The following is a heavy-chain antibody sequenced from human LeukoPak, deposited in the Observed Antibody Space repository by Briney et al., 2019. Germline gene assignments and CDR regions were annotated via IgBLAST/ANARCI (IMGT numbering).Heavy chain of an antibody. CDR3: ARRGSSGYFFDS. V-gene: IGHV3-11*04. CDR2: ISSSGSTI. CDR1: GFTFSDYY. D-gene: IGHD3-22*01. Sequence: TGGSLRLSCAASGFTFSDYYMSWIRQAPGKGLEWVSYISSSGSTIYYADSVKGRFTISRDSAKNSLYLQMNSLRAEDTAVYYCARRGSSGYFFDSWGQGTLVTVSS. J-gene: IGHJ4*02.